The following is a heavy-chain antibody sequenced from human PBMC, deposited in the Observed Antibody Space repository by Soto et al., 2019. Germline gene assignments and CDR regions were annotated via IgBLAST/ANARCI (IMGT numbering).Heavy chain of an antibody. Sequence: GGSLRLSCAASGFTFSSHGMHWVRQAPGKGPEWVAVISYDGSNKYYADSVKGRFTISRDNSKNTLYLQMNSLRAEDTAVYYCAKDLEVYARNDNWFDPWGQGTLVTVSS. V-gene: IGHV3-30*18. CDR1: GFTFSSHG. CDR3: AKDLEVYARNDNWFDP. D-gene: IGHD2-8*01. J-gene: IGHJ5*02. CDR2: ISYDGSNK.